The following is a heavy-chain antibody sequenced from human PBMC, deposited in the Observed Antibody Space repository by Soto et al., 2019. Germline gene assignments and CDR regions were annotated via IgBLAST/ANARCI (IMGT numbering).Heavy chain of an antibody. D-gene: IGHD2-15*01. CDR3: ARDAGYCNSVSCYPYNMDV. CDR2: IYYSGNT. Sequence: PSETLSLTCTVSGESISSGDQYWMWVRHSPGEGLEWIGFIYYSGNTYYNPSLKSRVSMSVDTSNNQFSLKLNSVTAADTAVYYCARDAGYCNSVSCYPYNMDVWGQGTTVTVSS. J-gene: IGHJ6*02. CDR1: GESISSGDQY. V-gene: IGHV4-30-4*01.